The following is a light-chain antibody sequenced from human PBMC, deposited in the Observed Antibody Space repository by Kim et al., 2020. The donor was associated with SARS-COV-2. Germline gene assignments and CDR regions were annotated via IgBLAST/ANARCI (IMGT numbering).Light chain of an antibody. Sequence: GQSITISCIGTSSDIGGYNSVSWYHQHPGKLPKLMIYNVSKRPSGVSNRFSASKSGNTASLTISGLQAEDEADYYCSSYASSRYVLFGGGTQLTVL. CDR1: SSDIGGYNS. CDR3: SSYASSRYVL. V-gene: IGLV2-14*03. J-gene: IGLJ2*01. CDR2: NVS.